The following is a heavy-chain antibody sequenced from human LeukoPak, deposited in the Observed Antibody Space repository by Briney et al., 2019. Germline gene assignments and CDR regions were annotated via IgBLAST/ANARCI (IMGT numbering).Heavy chain of an antibody. J-gene: IGHJ6*02. V-gene: IGHV3-23*01. CDR1: GFTFSIYA. CDR3: AIRRQVRYFDWLSTPPYYGMDV. Sequence: PGRSLRLSRAPSGFTFSIYAMSWVRQAPRKGLEWVSAISGSGGSTYYADSVKGRFTISRGNSKNTLYLQMNSLRAEDTAVYYCAIRRQVRYFDWLSTPPYYGMDVWGQGTTVTVSS. CDR2: ISGSGGST. D-gene: IGHD3-9*01.